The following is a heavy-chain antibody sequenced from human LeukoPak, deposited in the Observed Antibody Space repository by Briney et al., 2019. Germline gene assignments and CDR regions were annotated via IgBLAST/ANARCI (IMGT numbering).Heavy chain of an antibody. CDR1: GYTFTGYY. CDR2: INPNSGGT. CDR3: ARDFGLCSSTSCYVAFDI. Sequence: ASVKVSCKASGYTFTGYYMHWVRQAPGQGLEWMGWINPNSGGTNYAQKFQGRVTITADESTSTAYMELSSLRSEDTAVYYCARDFGLCSSTSCYVAFDIWGQGTMVTVSS. V-gene: IGHV1-2*02. D-gene: IGHD2-2*01. J-gene: IGHJ3*02.